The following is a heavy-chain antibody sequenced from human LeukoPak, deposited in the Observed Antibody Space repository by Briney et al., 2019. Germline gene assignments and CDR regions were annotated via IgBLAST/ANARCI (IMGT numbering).Heavy chain of an antibody. CDR2: INQSGTT. V-gene: IGHV4-34*01. J-gene: IGHJ4*02. CDR1: GGSFSGYY. CDR3: ARGVGVAVATAGFDY. D-gene: IGHD5-12*01. Sequence: PETLSLTCAVYGGSFSGYYWSWIRQTPGKGLEWIGEINQSGTTNYNPSLKSPVTISVDTSKNQVSLRLTSVTAADTAVYYCARGVGVAVATAGFDYWGQGTLVTVSS.